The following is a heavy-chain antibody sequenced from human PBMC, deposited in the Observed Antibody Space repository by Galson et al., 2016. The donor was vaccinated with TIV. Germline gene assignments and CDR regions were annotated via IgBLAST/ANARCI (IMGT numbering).Heavy chain of an antibody. V-gene: IGHV1-69*08. CDR2: IIPILDTA. D-gene: IGHD3-3*01. CDR1: GYSFSSYS. Sequence: SVKVSCKASGYSFSSYSVTWVRQAPGQGLEWMGRIIPILDTANYAQRFQGRVTITVDKSTNTAYMELTRLTSEDMAVFYCAREKGWRDQEGDALDIWGQGTMVTVSS. J-gene: IGHJ3*02. CDR3: AREKGWRDQEGDALDI.